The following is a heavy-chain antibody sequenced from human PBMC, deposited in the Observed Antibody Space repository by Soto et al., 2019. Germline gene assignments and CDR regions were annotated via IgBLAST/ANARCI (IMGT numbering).Heavy chain of an antibody. CDR2: INPDGSEK. Sequence: GGSLRLSCAASGFIFSRNWMSWVRQAPGKGLEWVANINPDGSEKYYVGSVKGRFTVSRDNAKNSLHLQMNSLRVEDTAVYYCARVGAQGDAFDIWGQETLVTVSS. D-gene: IGHD3-16*01. V-gene: IGHV3-7*03. J-gene: IGHJ3*02. CDR3: ARVGAQGDAFDI. CDR1: GFIFSRNW.